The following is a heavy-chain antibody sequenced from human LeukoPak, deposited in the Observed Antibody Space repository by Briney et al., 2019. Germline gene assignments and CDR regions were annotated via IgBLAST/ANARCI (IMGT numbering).Heavy chain of an antibody. CDR2: IIPIFGTA. V-gene: IGHV1-69*13. J-gene: IGHJ5*02. CDR3: ARAGIAAAGTSSWFDP. CDR1: GGTFSSYA. Sequence: ASVKVSCKASGGTFSSYAISRVRQAPGQGLEWMGGIIPIFGTANYAQKFQGRVTITADESTSTAYMELSSLRSEDTAVYYCARAGIAAAGTSSWFDPWGQGTLVTVSS. D-gene: IGHD6-13*01.